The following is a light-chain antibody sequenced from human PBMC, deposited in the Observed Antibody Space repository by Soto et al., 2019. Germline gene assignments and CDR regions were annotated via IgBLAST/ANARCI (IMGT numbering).Light chain of an antibody. CDR3: QQAFRFPHT. CDR1: QAINGW. Sequence: DIQMTQSPPSVSASVGDRVTITCRASQAINGWLSWYQQKPGKAPKLLISVASRLESGVPSRFSGRGAGTEFSLTVTSLQPEDFATYYCQQAFRFPHTFGQGTRLEI. J-gene: IGKJ2*01. CDR2: VAS. V-gene: IGKV1-12*01.